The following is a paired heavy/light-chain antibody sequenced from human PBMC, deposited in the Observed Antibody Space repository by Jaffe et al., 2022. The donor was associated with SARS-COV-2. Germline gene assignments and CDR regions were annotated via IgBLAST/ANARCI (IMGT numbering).Light chain of an antibody. J-gene: IGKJ2*01. V-gene: IGKV2D-29*01. CDR3: MQTIQLPRT. CDR1: QSLLHSNGKTY. Sequence: DIVMTQTPLSLSVTPGQPASISCKSSQSLLHSNGKTYLYWYLQKPGQPPQLLIYEVSNRFSGVPDRFSGSGSGTDFTLKISRVEAEDVGVYYCMQTIQLPRTFGQGTKLEIK. CDR2: EVS.
Heavy chain of an antibody. CDR3: AKHFEPITATKLGFDY. D-gene: IGHD4-4*01. J-gene: IGHJ4*02. Sequence: EVQLLESGGDLIQPGGSLRLSCAASGFTFSSYAMSWVRQAPEKGLEWVSGISGSGGTTTYADSVKGRFTISRDTSKNTVYLQMNSLRGEDTAIYYCAKHFEPITATKLGFDYWGQGTLVTVSS. CDR2: ISGSGGTT. CDR1: GFTFSSYA. V-gene: IGHV3-23*01.